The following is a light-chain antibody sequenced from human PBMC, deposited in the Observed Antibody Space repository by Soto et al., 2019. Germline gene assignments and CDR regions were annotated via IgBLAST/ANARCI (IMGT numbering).Light chain of an antibody. CDR2: DIN. CDR3: CSYAGGYTWV. V-gene: IGLV2-11*01. Sequence: QSALTQPRSVSGSPGQSVTISCAGTSSDVGAYNFVSWYQQHPGKAPKLMIYDINKRPSGGPDRCSGSKSGNTASLTFSGLQAEDEADYYCCSYAGGYTWVFGGGTKVTVL. CDR1: SSDVGAYNF. J-gene: IGLJ2*01.